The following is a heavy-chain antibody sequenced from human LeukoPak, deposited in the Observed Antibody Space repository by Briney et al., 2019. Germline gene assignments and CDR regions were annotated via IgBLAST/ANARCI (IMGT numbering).Heavy chain of an antibody. J-gene: IGHJ4*02. Sequence: SQTLSLTCTVSGGSISSGSYYWSWIRQPAGKGLEWIGRIYTSGSTNYNPSLESRVTISVDTSKNQFSLKLSSVTAADTAVYYCARDHTYGVFDYWGQGTLVTVSS. CDR1: GGSISSGSYY. D-gene: IGHD3-16*01. V-gene: IGHV4-61*02. CDR3: ARDHTYGVFDY. CDR2: IYTSGST.